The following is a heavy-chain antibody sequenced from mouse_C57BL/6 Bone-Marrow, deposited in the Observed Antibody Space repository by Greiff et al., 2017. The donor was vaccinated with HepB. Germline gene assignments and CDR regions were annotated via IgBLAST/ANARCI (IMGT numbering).Heavy chain of an antibody. CDR3: ARSYGRKDWFAY. Sequence: QVQLKQPGAELVRPGSSVKLSCKASGYTFTSYWMHWVKQRPIQGLEWIGNIDPSDSETHYNQKFKDKATLTVDKSSSTAYMQLSSLTSEDSAVYYCARSYGRKDWFAYWGQGTLVTVSA. V-gene: IGHV1-52*01. CDR2: IDPSDSET. J-gene: IGHJ3*01. CDR1: GYTFTSYW. D-gene: IGHD1-1*01.